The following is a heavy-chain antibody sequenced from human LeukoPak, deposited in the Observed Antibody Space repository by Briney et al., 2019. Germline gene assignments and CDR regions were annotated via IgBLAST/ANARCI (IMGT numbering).Heavy chain of an antibody. J-gene: IGHJ3*02. CDR3: AKARYGDNISDGFDT. CDR1: GFTFSSYA. CDR2: ISVSGDRI. V-gene: IGHV3-23*01. Sequence: GGSLRLSCAASGFTFSSYAVSWVRQAPGKGLEWVSSISVSGDRIFYVDSVKGRFTISRDNSKNTLFLQMSSLRAEDTAVYYCAKARYGDNISDGFDTWGQGTMVTVSS. D-gene: IGHD4-17*01.